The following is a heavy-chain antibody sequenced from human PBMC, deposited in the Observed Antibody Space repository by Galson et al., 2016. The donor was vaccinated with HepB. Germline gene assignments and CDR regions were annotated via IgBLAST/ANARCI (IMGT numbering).Heavy chain of an antibody. V-gene: IGHV4-34*01. J-gene: IGHJ3*02. D-gene: IGHD2-15*01. CDR2: INHSGST. Sequence: EPLSLTCAVHGGSFSGYWSWIRQPPGKGLEWIGEINHSGSTNYNPSLKSRVTISVDASKNQISLKLSSMTAADTAVYYCARHCGGGSCYRAFEIWGQGTTVTVSS. CDR3: ARHCGGGSCYRAFEI. CDR1: GGSFSGY.